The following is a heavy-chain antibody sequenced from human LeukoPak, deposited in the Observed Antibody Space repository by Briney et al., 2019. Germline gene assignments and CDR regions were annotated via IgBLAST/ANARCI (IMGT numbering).Heavy chain of an antibody. Sequence: QPGRSLRLSCAASGFTFDDYAMHWVRQAPGKGLEWVSGISWNSGSIGYADSVKGRFTISRDNAKNSLYLQMNSLRAEDTAVYYCAREIVGATTCFDYWGQGTLVTVSS. CDR1: GFTFDDYA. CDR3: AREIVGATTCFDY. CDR2: ISWNSGSI. J-gene: IGHJ4*02. D-gene: IGHD1-26*01. V-gene: IGHV3-9*01.